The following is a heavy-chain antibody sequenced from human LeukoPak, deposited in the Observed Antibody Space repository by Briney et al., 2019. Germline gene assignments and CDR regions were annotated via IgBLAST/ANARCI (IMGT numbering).Heavy chain of an antibody. CDR2: ISSSSSYI. Sequence: GGSLRLSCVASGFSFSNYSMNWVRQAPGKGLEWVSSISSSSSYIYYADSVKGRFTIPRDNSKNTLYLQMNSLRAEDTAVYYCAKVDPTTYYGSGSYPGDFDYWGQGTLVTVSS. CDR1: GFSFSNYS. D-gene: IGHD3-10*01. CDR3: AKVDPTTYYGSGSYPGDFDY. J-gene: IGHJ4*02. V-gene: IGHV3-21*01.